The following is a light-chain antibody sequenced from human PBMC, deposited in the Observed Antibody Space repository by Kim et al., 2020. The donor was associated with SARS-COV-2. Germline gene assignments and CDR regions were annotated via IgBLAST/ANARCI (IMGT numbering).Light chain of an antibody. Sequence: VSSGHTASITCSGDDLENKYASCYQQKSGQSPVLVIYQDSKRPSGIPERFSGSNSGNTATLTISGTQAMDEADYYCQAWDSGTGVFGTGTKVTVL. V-gene: IGLV3-1*01. CDR1: DLENKY. J-gene: IGLJ1*01. CDR3: QAWDSGTGV. CDR2: QDS.